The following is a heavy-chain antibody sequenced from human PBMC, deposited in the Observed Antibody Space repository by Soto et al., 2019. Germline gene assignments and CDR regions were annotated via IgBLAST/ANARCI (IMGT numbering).Heavy chain of an antibody. D-gene: IGHD3-22*01. Sequence: QPGGSLRLSCAASGFTFSSYAMSWVRQAPGKGLEWVSAISGSGGSTYYADSVKGRFTISRDNSKNTLYLQMNSLRAEDTAVYYCAKSPGYYDSSSNYGPEYFQHWGQSTLVTGSS. V-gene: IGHV3-23*01. J-gene: IGHJ1*01. CDR2: ISGSGGST. CDR1: GFTFSSYA. CDR3: AKSPGYYDSSSNYGPEYFQH.